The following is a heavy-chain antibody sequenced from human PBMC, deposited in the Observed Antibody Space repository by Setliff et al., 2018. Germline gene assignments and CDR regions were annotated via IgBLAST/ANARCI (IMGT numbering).Heavy chain of an antibody. CDR2: INAGSSNT. CDR1: GYSFSSNA. Sequence: ASVKVSCKASGYSFSSNAFHWVRQAPGQTLEWMGWINAGSSNTLYSQRFQDRITISRDTSATTVHMELSSLRSDDTAVYYCARMSTSGPHYDYWGQGTLVTVSS. CDR3: ARMSTSGPHYDY. D-gene: IGHD2-8*02. V-gene: IGHV1-3*01. J-gene: IGHJ4*02.